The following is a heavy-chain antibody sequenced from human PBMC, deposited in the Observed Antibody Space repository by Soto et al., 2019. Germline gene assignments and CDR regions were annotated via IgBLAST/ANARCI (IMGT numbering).Heavy chain of an antibody. J-gene: IGHJ4*02. Sequence: GCALRLSCAASGFSFGTFVMTWFRQAPGGGLEWVASITDSGYTASYAETVEGRFTVSRDNSKNKLHLQMNDLRAEDTATYYCAKNGQWLATPPEAWGQGTLVTGSS. V-gene: IGHV3-23*01. CDR3: AKNGQWLATPPEA. CDR2: ITDSGYTA. CDR1: GFSFGTFV. D-gene: IGHD6-19*01.